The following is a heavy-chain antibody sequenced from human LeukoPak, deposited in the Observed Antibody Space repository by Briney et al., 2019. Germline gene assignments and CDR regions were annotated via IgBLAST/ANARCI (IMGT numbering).Heavy chain of an antibody. V-gene: IGHV4-39*01. CDR3: ARNRDWYPPDY. J-gene: IGHJ4*02. CDR1: GGSITSSSYY. D-gene: IGHD3-9*01. Sequence: KPSETLSLTCTVSGGSITSSSYYWDWIRQPPGKGLEWIGSVFYSGSTYYNPSLKSRVTISVDTSKTQFSLKLSSVTAADTAVYYCARNRDWYPPDYWGQGTLVTVSS. CDR2: VFYSGST.